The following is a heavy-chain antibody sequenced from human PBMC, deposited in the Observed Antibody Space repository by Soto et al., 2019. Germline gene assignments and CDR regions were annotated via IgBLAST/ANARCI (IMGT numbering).Heavy chain of an antibody. V-gene: IGHV3-53*01. CDR1: GFTVSSNY. CDR2: IYSGGST. Sequence: GVLRLSCAASGFTVSSNYMSWVRQAPGKGLEWVSVIYSGGSTYYADSVKGRFTISRDNSKNTLYLQMNSLRAEDTAVYYCARDSPGTFYGMDVWGQGTTVTVSS. CDR3: ARDSPGTFYGMDV. J-gene: IGHJ6*02.